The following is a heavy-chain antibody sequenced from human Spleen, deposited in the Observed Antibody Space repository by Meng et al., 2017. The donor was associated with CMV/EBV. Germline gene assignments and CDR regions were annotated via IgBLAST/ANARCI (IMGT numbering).Heavy chain of an antibody. Sequence: ASVKVSCKASGYTFNSYDIAWVRQATGQGLEWMGWMNPNSGNTGYPQKFQGRVTMTRNTSISTAYMELSSLRSEDTAVYYCARDDRYCSSTSCYSPVDTAMVIYYYYGMDVWGQGTTVTVSS. CDR1: GYTFNSYD. D-gene: IGHD2-2*02. CDR3: ARDDRYCSSTSCYSPVDTAMVIYYYYGMDV. V-gene: IGHV1-8*01. CDR2: MNPNSGNT. J-gene: IGHJ6*02.